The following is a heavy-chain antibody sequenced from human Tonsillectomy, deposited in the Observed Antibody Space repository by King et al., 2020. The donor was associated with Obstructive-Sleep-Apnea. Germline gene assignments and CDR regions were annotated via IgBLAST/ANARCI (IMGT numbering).Heavy chain of an antibody. J-gene: IGHJ4*02. V-gene: IGHV1-69*01. Sequence: QVQLVESGAEVKKPGSSVKVSCKASGGTFSSYAISWVRQAPGQGLEWMGGIIPIFGTANYAQKFQGRVTLTADESTSTAYMELSSLRSEDTAVYYCARDTGGFDSSSWYYFDYWGQGTLVTVSS. CDR2: IIPIFGTA. CDR1: GGTFSSYA. D-gene: IGHD6-13*01. CDR3: ARDTGGFDSSSWYYFDY.